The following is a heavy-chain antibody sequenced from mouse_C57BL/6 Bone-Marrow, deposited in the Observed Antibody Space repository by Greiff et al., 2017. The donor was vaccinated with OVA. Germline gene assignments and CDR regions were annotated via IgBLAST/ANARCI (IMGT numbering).Heavy chain of an antibody. Sequence: EVQLVESGPGLVKPSQSLSLTCSVTGYSITSGYYWNWIRQFPGNKLEWMGYISYDGSNNYNPSLKNRISITRDTSKNQFFLKLNSVTTEDTATYYCARPYGSSAAWFAYWGQGTLVTVSA. J-gene: IGHJ3*01. CDR1: GYSITSGYY. CDR2: ISYDGSN. D-gene: IGHD1-1*01. V-gene: IGHV3-6*01. CDR3: ARPYGSSAAWFAY.